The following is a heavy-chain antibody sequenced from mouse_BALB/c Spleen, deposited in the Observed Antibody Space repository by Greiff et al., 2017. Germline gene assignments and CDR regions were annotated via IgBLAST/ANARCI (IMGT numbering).Heavy chain of an antibody. J-gene: IGHJ2*01. CDR2: IDPANGNT. V-gene: IGHV14-3*02. D-gene: IGHD1-1*01. CDR3: ARSRGTVVATGFDY. Sequence: EVHLVESGAELVKPGASVKLSCTASGFNIKDTYMHWVKQRPEQGLEWIGRIDPANGNTKYDPKFQGKATITADTSSNTAYLQLSSLTSEDTAVYYCARSRGTVVATGFDYWGQGTTLTVSS. CDR1: GFNIKDTY.